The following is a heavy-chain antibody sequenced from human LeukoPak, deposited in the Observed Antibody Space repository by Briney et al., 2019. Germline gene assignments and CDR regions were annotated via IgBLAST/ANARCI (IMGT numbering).Heavy chain of an antibody. D-gene: IGHD3-22*01. J-gene: IGHJ5*02. CDR2: INSDGINT. CDR3: ARDLGQYYDTSDNWFDP. Sequence: GGSLRLSCAASGFTFSNYWMHWVRQAPGEGLVRVSRINSDGINTSYADSVKGRFTISRDNAKDTLKLQMNSLRAEDTAVYYCARDLGQYYDTSDNWFDPWGQGTLVTVSS. CDR1: GFTFSNYW. V-gene: IGHV3-74*01.